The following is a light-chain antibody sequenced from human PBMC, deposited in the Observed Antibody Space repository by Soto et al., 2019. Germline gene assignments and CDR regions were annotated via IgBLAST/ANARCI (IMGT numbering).Light chain of an antibody. V-gene: IGLV2-11*01. J-gene: IGLJ1*01. CDR2: DVS. CDR1: SSDVGGYNY. CDR3: FSYAGSWTFV. Sequence: QSALTQPRSVSGSPGQSVTISCTGTSSDVGGYNYVSWYQQHPGKAPKLMIYDVSKRPSGVPDRFSGSKSGNTASLTISGLQAEDEADYYCFSYAGSWTFVFGTGTKLTVL.